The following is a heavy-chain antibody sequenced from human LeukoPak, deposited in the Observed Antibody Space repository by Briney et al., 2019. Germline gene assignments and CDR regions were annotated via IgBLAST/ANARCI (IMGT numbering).Heavy chain of an antibody. Sequence: GGSLRLSCAASGFTFYYSAMTWVRQAPEKGLEWVSTINTGDITFYANSVKGRFTISRDNSKNALFLQMNSLQTEDTAVYYCTTDASPYCSNGKCYSGGNFDYWGQGTLVTVSS. D-gene: IGHD2-8*01. CDR1: GFTFYYSA. CDR2: INTGDIT. V-gene: IGHV3-23*01. CDR3: TTDASPYCSNGKCYSGGNFDY. J-gene: IGHJ4*02.